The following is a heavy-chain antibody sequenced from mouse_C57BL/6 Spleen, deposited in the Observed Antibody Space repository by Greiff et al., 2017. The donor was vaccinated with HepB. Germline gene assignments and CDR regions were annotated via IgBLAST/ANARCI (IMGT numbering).Heavy chain of an antibody. CDR1: GFNIKDYY. CDR3: ARSRFITTVVEFYFDY. J-gene: IGHJ2*01. CDR2: IDPEDGET. V-gene: IGHV14-2*01. D-gene: IGHD1-1*01. Sequence: EVQRVESGAELVKPGASVKLSCTASGFNIKDYYMHWVKQRTEQGLEWIGRIDPEDGETKYAPKFQGKATITADTSSNTAYLQLSSLTSEDTAVYYCARSRFITTVVEFYFDYWGQGTTLTVSS.